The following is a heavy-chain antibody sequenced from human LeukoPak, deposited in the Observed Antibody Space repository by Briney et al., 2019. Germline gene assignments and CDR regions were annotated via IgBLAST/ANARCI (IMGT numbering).Heavy chain of an antibody. CDR1: GFTFSDHY. J-gene: IGHJ6*03. D-gene: IGHD3-10*01. Sequence: GGSLRLSCAASGFTFSDHYMTWVRQAPGKGLEWVAFIRYDGSNKYYADSVKGRFTISRDNSKNTLYLQMNSPRVEDTAVYYCARGQGRLTYYYYMDVWGKGTTVTVSS. CDR2: IRYDGSNK. V-gene: IGHV3-30*02. CDR3: ARGQGRLTYYYYMDV.